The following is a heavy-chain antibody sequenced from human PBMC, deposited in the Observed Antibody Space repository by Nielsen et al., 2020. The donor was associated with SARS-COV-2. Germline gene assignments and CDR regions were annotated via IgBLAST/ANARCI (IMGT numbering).Heavy chain of an antibody. J-gene: IGHJ6*02. CDR3: ARDPVYCSGGSCYYYGMDV. V-gene: IGHV1-58*02. D-gene: IGHD2-15*01. CDR1: GFTFTRSA. Sequence: SVKVSCKASGFTFTRSAMQWVRQARGQRLEWIGWIVVGSGNTNYAQKFQERVTITRDMSTNTAYMELSSLRSEDTAVYYCARDPVYCSGGSCYYYGMDVWGQGTTVTVSS. CDR2: IVVGSGNT.